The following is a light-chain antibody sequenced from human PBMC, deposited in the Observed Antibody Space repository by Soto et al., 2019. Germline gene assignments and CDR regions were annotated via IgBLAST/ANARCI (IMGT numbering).Light chain of an antibody. CDR3: SSYTSSNTWV. V-gene: IGLV2-14*01. Sequence: QSALTQPASVSGSPGQSITISCTGTSSDVGDYKYVSWYQQHPGKAPKLMIYEVSNRPSGVSNRFSGSNSGNTASLTISGLQAEEEADYYCSSYTSSNTWVFGGGTKLTVL. J-gene: IGLJ3*02. CDR1: SSDVGDYKY. CDR2: EVS.